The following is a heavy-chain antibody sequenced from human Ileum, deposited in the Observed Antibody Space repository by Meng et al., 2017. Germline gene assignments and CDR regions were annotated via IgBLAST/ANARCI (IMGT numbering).Heavy chain of an antibody. CDR2: IHHSGRT. CDR3: VRGPARETHDFDY. V-gene: IGHV4-34*01. D-gene: IGHD1-26*01. J-gene: IGHJ4*02. CDR1: GGSFNDYY. Sequence: QVQLNQGGAGLFKPSETLSLSCAVFGGSFNDYYWSWVRQSPGKGLEWIGQIHHSGRTNYKSSLERRVTISVDTSKSQFSLKLSSVTAADTAMYYCVRGPARETHDFDYWGQGALVTVSS.